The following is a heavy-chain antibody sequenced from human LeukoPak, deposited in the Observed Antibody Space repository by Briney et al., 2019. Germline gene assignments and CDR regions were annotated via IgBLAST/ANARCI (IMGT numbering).Heavy chain of an antibody. V-gene: IGHV5-10-1*01. CDR2: IAPSDSYT. Sequence: GGSLKISCQGSGYRLTSYWISWVRQMPGKGREWMGRIAPSDSYTNYSPSFQGHLTISADKSISTAYLQWSSLKASDTAMYYCARHQLLGPCFKGVCSDAFDIWGQGTMVTVSS. CDR1: GYRLTSYW. D-gene: IGHD2-8*01. J-gene: IGHJ3*02. CDR3: ARHQLLGPCFKGVCSDAFDI.